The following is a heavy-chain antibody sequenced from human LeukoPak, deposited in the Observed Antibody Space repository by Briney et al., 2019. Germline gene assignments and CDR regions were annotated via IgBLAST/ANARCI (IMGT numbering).Heavy chain of an antibody. CDR1: GGSFSGYY. CDR2: INHSGST. Sequence: SETLSLTCAVYGGSFSGYYWSWIRQPPGKGLEWIGEINHSGSTNYNPSLKSRVTISVDTSKNQFSLKLISVTAADTAVYYCARGFSPLKYCSGGSCYSPRGGAFDIWGQGTMVTVSS. D-gene: IGHD2-15*01. J-gene: IGHJ3*02. V-gene: IGHV4-34*01. CDR3: ARGFSPLKYCSGGSCYSPRGGAFDI.